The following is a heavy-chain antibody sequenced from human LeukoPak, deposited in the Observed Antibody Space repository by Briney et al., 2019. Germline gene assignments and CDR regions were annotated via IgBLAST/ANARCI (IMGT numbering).Heavy chain of an antibody. CDR3: ARDLSFGSLDF. V-gene: IGHV3-33*01. CDR1: GFTLSTHG. Sequence: GGSLRLSCAASGFTLSTHGMHWIRQAPGKGLEWVAGMWYDGSREDYADSVKGRFTISRDMSKNTLNLQMNSLRVEDTAMFYCARDLSFGSLDFRGQGTLVTVSS. J-gene: IGHJ4*02. CDR2: MWYDGSRE. D-gene: IGHD1-26*01.